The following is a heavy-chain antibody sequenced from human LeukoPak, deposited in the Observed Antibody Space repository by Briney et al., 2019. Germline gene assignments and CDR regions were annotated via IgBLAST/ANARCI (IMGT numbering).Heavy chain of an antibody. CDR3: AKDQGMLSRRYYHGMDV. CDR2: ISYDGSNK. Sequence: PPGGSLRLSCAASGFTFSSYGMHWVRQAPGKGLEWVAVISYDGSNKYYADSVRGRFTISRDNSKNTLYLQMNSLRAEDTAVYYCAKDQGMLSRRYYHGMDVWGQGTTVTVSS. CDR1: GFTFSSYG. D-gene: IGHD2-8*01. V-gene: IGHV3-30*18. J-gene: IGHJ6*02.